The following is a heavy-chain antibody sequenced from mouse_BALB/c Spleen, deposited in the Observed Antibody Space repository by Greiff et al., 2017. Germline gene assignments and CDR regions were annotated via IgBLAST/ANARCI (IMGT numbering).Heavy chain of an antibody. CDR1: GFSLTSYG. Sequence: VQLQQSGPGLVQPSQSLSITCTVSGFSLTSYGVHWVRQSPGKGLEWLGVIWSGGSTDYNAAFISRLSISKDNSKSQVFFKMNSLQANDTAIYYCARTLYYGSSYVGYYAMDYWGQGTSVTVSS. D-gene: IGHD1-1*01. V-gene: IGHV2-2*02. CDR3: ARTLYYGSSYVGYYAMDY. J-gene: IGHJ4*01. CDR2: IWSGGST.